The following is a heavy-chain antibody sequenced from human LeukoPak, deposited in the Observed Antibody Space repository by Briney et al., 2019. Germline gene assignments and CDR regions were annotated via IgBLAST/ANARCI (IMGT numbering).Heavy chain of an antibody. V-gene: IGHV3-21*01. J-gene: IGHJ4*02. CDR3: ARDPEYDYVWGSYVY. Sequence: PGGSLRLSCAASGFTFSSYSMNWVRQAPGKGLEWVSSISSSSSYIYYADSVKGRFTISRDNAKNSLYLQMNSLGAEDTAVYYCARDPEYDYVWGSYVYWGQGTLVTVSS. CDR1: GFTFSSYS. CDR2: ISSSSSYI. D-gene: IGHD3-16*01.